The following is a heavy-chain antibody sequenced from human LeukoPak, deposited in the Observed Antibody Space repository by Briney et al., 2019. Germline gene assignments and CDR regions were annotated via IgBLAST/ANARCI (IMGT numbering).Heavy chain of an antibody. J-gene: IGHJ6*02. Sequence: SVKVSCKASGGTFSSYAISWVRQAPGQGLEWMGRIIPILGIANYAQKFQGRVTITADKSTSTAYMELSSLRSEDTAVYYCARESLYYYGSGRDYYYGMDVWGQGTTVTVSS. D-gene: IGHD3-10*01. CDR1: GGTFSSYA. CDR3: ARESLYYYGSGRDYYYGMDV. V-gene: IGHV1-69*04. CDR2: IIPILGIA.